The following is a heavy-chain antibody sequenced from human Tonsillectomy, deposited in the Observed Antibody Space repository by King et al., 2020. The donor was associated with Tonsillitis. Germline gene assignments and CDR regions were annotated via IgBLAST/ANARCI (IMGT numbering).Heavy chain of an antibody. CDR2: IIPMLGIT. V-gene: IGHV1-69*09. CDR3: ARDSGYCSGGSCYGFFYYYMDV. Sequence: QLVQSGAEVKKPGSSVKVSCKASGGTFSNYAISWVRQAPGQGLEWMGCIIPMLGITNYAQKHQGRVTITADISTSTAYMELSSLRSEDTAVYYCARDSGYCSGGSCYGFFYYYMDVWGKGTTVTVSS. J-gene: IGHJ6*03. D-gene: IGHD2-15*01. CDR1: GGTFSNYA.